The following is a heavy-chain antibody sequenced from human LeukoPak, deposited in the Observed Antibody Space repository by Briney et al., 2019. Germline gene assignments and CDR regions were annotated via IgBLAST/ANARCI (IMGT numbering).Heavy chain of an antibody. V-gene: IGHV3-53*01. CDR3: AKDVFELYDIYDH. CDR1: GFIVSSNS. J-gene: IGHJ4*02. D-gene: IGHD3-9*01. Sequence: GGSLRLSCAASGFIVSSNSMSWVRQAPGRGLEWVSVIYGGASTYYADSVKGRFIISRDNSKNTLYLQMNSLRAEDTAIYYCAKDVFELYDIYDHWGQGTLVTVSS. CDR2: IYGGAST.